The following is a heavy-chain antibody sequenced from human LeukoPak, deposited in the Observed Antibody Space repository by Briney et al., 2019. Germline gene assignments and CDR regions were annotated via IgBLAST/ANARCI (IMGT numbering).Heavy chain of an antibody. CDR3: AKETGYSSSWYPQRVAFDI. J-gene: IGHJ3*02. CDR2: IRYDGSNK. D-gene: IGHD6-13*01. Sequence: PGGSLRLSCAASGFTFSSYGMHWVRQAPGKGLEWVAFIRYDGSNKYYADSVKGRFTISRDNSKNTLYLQMNSLRAEDTAVYYCAKETGYSSSWYPQRVAFDIWGQGTMVTVSS. V-gene: IGHV3-30*02. CDR1: GFTFSSYG.